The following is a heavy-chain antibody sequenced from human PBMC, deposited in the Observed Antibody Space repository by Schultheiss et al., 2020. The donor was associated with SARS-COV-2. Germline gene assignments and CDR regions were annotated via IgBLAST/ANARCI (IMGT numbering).Heavy chain of an antibody. J-gene: IGHJ4*02. D-gene: IGHD5-24*01. CDR2: ISGSGGST. V-gene: IGHV3-23*01. CDR3: AKDRVVEMATIYDY. CDR1: GFTFSSYG. Sequence: GGSLRLSCAASGFTFSSYGMHWVRQAPGKGLEWVSAISGSGGSTYYADSVKGRFTISRDNSKNTLYLQMNSLRAEDTAVYYCAKDRVVEMATIYDYWGQGTLVTVSS.